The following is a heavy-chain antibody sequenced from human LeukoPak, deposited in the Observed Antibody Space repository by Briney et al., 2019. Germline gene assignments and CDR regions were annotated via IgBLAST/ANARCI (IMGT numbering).Heavy chain of an antibody. Sequence: PGRSLRLSCAASGFTFSSYAMHWVRQAPGKGLEWVAVISYDGSNKYYADSMKGRFTISRDNSKNTLYLQMNSLRAEDTAVYYCARERYYDSSLGYWGQGALVTVYS. CDR1: GFTFSSYA. CDR2: ISYDGSNK. D-gene: IGHD3-22*01. V-gene: IGHV3-30-3*01. J-gene: IGHJ4*02. CDR3: ARERYYDSSLGY.